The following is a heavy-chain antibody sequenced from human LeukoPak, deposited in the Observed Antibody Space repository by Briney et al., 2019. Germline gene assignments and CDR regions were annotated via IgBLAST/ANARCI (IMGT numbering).Heavy chain of an antibody. D-gene: IGHD6-6*01. J-gene: IGHJ6*03. CDR3: ARTQYSTSPEGYYYYYMDV. CDR2: LYYSGST. CDR1: GGSISSTSYY. V-gene: IGHV4-39*01. Sequence: PWETLSLTCTVSGGSISSTSYYWGWIRQPPGKGLEWIGSLYYSGSTSYNPSLRSRITISVDTSKDQFSLKLSSVAAADTAVYYCARTQYSTSPEGYYYYYMDVWGKGTTVTVSS.